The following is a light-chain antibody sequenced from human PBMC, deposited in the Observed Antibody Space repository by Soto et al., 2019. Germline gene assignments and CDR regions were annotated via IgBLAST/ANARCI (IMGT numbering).Light chain of an antibody. CDR1: SSDVGGYNY. J-gene: IGLJ2*01. CDR2: DVS. Sequence: QSALTQPASVSGSPGQSITISCTGTSSDVGGYNYVSWYQHHPGKAPKLMIYDVSNRPSGVSSRFSGSKSGNTASLTISGLQPEDEADYYCSSYTSSSTLLFGGGTKLTVL. CDR3: SSYTSSSTLL. V-gene: IGLV2-14*03.